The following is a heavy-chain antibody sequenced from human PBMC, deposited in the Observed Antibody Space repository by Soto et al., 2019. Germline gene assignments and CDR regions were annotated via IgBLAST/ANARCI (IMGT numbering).Heavy chain of an antibody. J-gene: IGHJ6*02. Sequence: QVQLVESGGGVVQPGRSLRLSCAASGFTFSSYGMHWVRQAPGKGLEWVAVISYDGRNKYYADSVKGRFTISRDNSKNALYLQMNSLRAEDTAVYYCAKDGPGSSGWGMDVWGQGTTVTVSS. CDR3: AKDGPGSSGWGMDV. CDR2: ISYDGRNK. V-gene: IGHV3-30*18. CDR1: GFTFSSYG. D-gene: IGHD6-19*01.